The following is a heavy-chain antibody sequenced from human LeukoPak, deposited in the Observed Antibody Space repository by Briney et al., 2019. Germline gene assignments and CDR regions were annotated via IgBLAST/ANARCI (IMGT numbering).Heavy chain of an antibody. CDR3: ARGNYGFDY. CDR1: GFIFSDYE. D-gene: IGHD1-7*01. Sequence: GGSMRLSCAASGFIFSDYEMYWVRQAPGKGLVWVSRILADGTTTMYADSVKSRFTISRDNANNTLYLQMNSLRAEDTAAYYCARGNYGFDYWGQGTLVIVSS. J-gene: IGHJ4*02. CDR2: ILADGTTT. V-gene: IGHV3-74*03.